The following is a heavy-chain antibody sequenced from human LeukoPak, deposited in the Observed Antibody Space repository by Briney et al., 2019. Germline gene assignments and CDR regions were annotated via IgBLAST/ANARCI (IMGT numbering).Heavy chain of an antibody. CDR2: IHDDGGKS. J-gene: IGHJ4*02. D-gene: IGHD3-10*01. CDR1: GFTFSSYA. CDR3: ARDWRSQGKDTSGSYFAPLDH. V-gene: IGHV3-23*01. Sequence: GGSLRLSCAASGFTFSSYAMSWVRQAPGKGLEWVSTIHDDGGKSYYADTVKGRFTISRDNSRNTLNLQMDGLRAEDTALYYCARDWRSQGKDTSGSYFAPLDHWGQGTQVTVSS.